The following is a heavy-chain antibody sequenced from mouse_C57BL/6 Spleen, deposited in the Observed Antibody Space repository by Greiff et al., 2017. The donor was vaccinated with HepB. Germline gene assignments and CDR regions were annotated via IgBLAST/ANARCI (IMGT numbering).Heavy chain of an antibody. V-gene: IGHV3-6*01. CDR3: ARSLDGYDYAMDY. Sequence: ESGPGLVKPSQSLSLTCSVTGYSITSGYYWNWIRQFPGNKLEWMGYISYDGSNNYNPSLKNRISITRDTSKNQFFLKLNSVTTEDTATYYCARSLDGYDYAMDYWGQGTSVTVSS. CDR1: GYSITSGYY. D-gene: IGHD2-3*01. CDR2: ISYDGSN. J-gene: IGHJ4*01.